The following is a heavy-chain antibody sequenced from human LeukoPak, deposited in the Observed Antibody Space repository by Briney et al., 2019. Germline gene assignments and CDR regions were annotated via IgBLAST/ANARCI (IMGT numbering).Heavy chain of an antibody. D-gene: IGHD3-22*01. Sequence: SETLSLTCTVSGVTISNYYRSWIRQPPVKGLEWVGYIYYSGSNTYNPDLKSRVTISVDTSKTQSTLKLSSVTDADTAVYYCASQYYDSSGYGPASYWYFDLWGRGTVVPVSS. J-gene: IGHJ2*01. CDR1: GVTISNYY. V-gene: IGHV4-59*01. CDR2: IYYSGSN. CDR3: ASQYYDSSGYGPASYWYFDL.